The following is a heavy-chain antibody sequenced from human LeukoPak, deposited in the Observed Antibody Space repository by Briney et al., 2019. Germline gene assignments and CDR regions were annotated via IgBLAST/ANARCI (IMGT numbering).Heavy chain of an antibody. CDR2: ISGSGGST. Sequence: GGSLRLSCAASGFIFNNYGLMWVRQAPGKGLEWVSAISGSGGSTYYADSVKGRFTISRDNSKNTLYLQMNSLRAEDTAVYYCAKEVAAAAYFDYWGQGTLVTVSS. CDR3: AKEVAAAAYFDY. CDR1: GFIFNNYG. J-gene: IGHJ4*02. V-gene: IGHV3-23*01. D-gene: IGHD6-13*01.